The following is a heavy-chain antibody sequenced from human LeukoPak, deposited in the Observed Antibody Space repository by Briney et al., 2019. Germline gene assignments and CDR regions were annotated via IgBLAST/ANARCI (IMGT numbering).Heavy chain of an antibody. J-gene: IGHJ3*02. V-gene: IGHV4-38-2*02. Sequence: PSETLSLTCSVSDYSISRDYSWGWIRQSPGKGLEWIGTISHSGSTYHNPSLKSRVTISVDTSKNQFSLKLTSVTAADTAVYYCAKARSLLYRDAFDIWGQGTMVTVSS. D-gene: IGHD2-8*01. CDR2: ISHSGST. CDR3: AKARSLLYRDAFDI. CDR1: DYSISRDYS.